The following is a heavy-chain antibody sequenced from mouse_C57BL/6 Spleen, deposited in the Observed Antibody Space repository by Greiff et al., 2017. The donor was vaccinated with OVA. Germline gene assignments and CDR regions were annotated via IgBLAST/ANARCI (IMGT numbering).Heavy chain of an antibody. CDR3: ARTITGTGY. J-gene: IGHJ2*01. D-gene: IGHD4-1*01. CDR1: GYAFSSSW. CDR2: IYPGDGDT. V-gene: IGHV1-82*01. Sequence: VQLQESGPELVKPGASVKISCKASGYAFSSSWMNWVKQRPGKGLEWIGRIYPGDGDTNYNGKFKGKATLTADKSSSTAYMQLSSLTSEDSAVYFCARTITGTGYWGQGTTLTVSS.